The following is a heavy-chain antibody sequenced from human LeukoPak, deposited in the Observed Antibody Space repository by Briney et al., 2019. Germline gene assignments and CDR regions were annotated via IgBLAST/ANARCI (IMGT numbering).Heavy chain of an antibody. D-gene: IGHD6-13*01. CDR1: GFTFSSHE. J-gene: IGHJ4*02. CDR2: ISSSGSTI. V-gene: IGHV3-48*03. Sequence: GGSLRLSCAASGFTFSSHEMNWVRQAPGKGLEWVSYISSSGSTIYYADSVKGRFTISRDNAKNSLYLQMNSLRAEDTAVYYCARDGVAAAGKGVGYFDYWGQGTLVTVSS. CDR3: ARDGVAAAGKGVGYFDY.